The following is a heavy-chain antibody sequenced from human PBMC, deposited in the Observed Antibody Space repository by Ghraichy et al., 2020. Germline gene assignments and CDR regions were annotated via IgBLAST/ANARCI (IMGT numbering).Heavy chain of an antibody. CDR2: ISSSGNPI. J-gene: IGHJ4*02. Sequence: LSLTCAASGFTFNSYSMNWVRQAPGKGLEWISYISSSGNPIYYADSVKGRFTISRDNAKNSLFLQMNSLRDEDTAVYYCARGNGSYYWGQGTLVAVSS. CDR1: GFTFNSYS. D-gene: IGHD1-1*01. V-gene: IGHV3-48*02. CDR3: ARGNGSYY.